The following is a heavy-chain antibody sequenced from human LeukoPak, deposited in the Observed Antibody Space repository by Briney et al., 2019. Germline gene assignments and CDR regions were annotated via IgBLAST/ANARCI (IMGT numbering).Heavy chain of an antibody. CDR3: VNLVEMPTVGCDY. J-gene: IGHJ4*02. CDR2: ISADSGAI. D-gene: IGHD5-24*01. CDR1: GFTFSSHA. V-gene: IGHV3-23*01. Sequence: GGYLRLSCAASGFTFSSHAMSWVRQAPGEGLEWVSAISADSGAIYYADSVKGRFIISRDNSKSTLYLQMNSLRAEDTAVYYCVNLVEMPTVGCDYWGQGTLVTVSS.